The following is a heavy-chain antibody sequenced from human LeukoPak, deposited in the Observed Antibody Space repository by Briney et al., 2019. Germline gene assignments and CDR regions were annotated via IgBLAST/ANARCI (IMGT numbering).Heavy chain of an antibody. D-gene: IGHD3-10*01. CDR1: GFTFSSYA. Sequence: PGGSLRLSCAASGFTFSSYAMSWVRQAPGKGLEWVSAISGSGGSTYYADSVKGRFTISRDNSKNTLYLQMNSLRAEDTAVYYCAKGLWFGEKGRDKYYFDYWGQGTLVTVSS. CDR3: AKGLWFGEKGRDKYYFDY. J-gene: IGHJ4*02. CDR2: ISGSGGST. V-gene: IGHV3-23*01.